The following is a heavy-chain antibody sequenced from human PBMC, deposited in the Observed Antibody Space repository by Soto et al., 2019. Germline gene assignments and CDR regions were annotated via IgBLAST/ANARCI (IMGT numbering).Heavy chain of an antibody. Sequence: GASVKVSCKASGYTFTGYYMHWVRQAPGQGLEWMGWINPNSGGTNYAQKFQGRVTMTRDTSISTAYMELSRLRSDDTAVYYCARVKRDSSAWYLSQNWLDPWGQGTLVTVSS. V-gene: IGHV1-2*02. J-gene: IGHJ5*02. CDR3: ARVKRDSSAWYLSQNWLDP. CDR2: INPNSGGT. D-gene: IGHD6-19*01. CDR1: GYTFTGYY.